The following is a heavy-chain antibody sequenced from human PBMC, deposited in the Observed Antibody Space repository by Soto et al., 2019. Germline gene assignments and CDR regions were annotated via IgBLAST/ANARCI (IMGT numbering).Heavy chain of an antibody. J-gene: IGHJ6*02. CDR1: VFPFSSYG. V-gene: IGHV3-33*01. CDR2: IWYDGSNK. CDR3: ARSGYSYGQNYYYYGMDV. D-gene: IGHD5-18*01. Sequence: AGSVIPSCAASVFPFSSYGMHWVRQAPGKGLEWVAVIWYDGSNKYYADSVKGRFTISRDNSKNTLYLQMNSLRAEDTAVYYCARSGYSYGQNYYYYGMDVWGQGTTVTVSS.